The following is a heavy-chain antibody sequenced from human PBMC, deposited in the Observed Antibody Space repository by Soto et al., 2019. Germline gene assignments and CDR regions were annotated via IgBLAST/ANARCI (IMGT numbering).Heavy chain of an antibody. Sequence: QVQLQESGPGLVKPSQTLSLTCTVSGGSISSGGYYWSWIRQHPGKGLEWIGYIYYSGSTYYNPSLQSRVTIPVETSQNQFSLKLSSVTAADTAVYYCAREPTGTTASDFWGQGTLVTVSS. V-gene: IGHV4-31*03. J-gene: IGHJ4*02. CDR3: AREPTGTTASDF. CDR2: IYYSGST. CDR1: GGSISSGGYY. D-gene: IGHD4-17*01.